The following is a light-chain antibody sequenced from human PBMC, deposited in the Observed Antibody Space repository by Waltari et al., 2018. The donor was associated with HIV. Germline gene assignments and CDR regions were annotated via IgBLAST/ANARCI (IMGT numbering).Light chain of an antibody. J-gene: IGLJ3*02. Sequence: QSALTQPASVSGSPGQSITISCTGPSSDVGRYNLVSWYQQHPGKAPKLMIDEGSKRPSGVSNRFSGSKSGNTASLTISGLQAEDEADYYCCSYAGSSTFAVFGGGTKLTVL. CDR2: EGS. V-gene: IGLV2-23*03. CDR3: CSYAGSSTFAV. CDR1: SSDVGRYNL.